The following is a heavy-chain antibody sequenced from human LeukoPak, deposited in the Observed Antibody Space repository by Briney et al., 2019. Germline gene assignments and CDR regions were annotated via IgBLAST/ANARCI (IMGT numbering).Heavy chain of an antibody. V-gene: IGHV3-13*01. CDR2: IGTAGDT. J-gene: IGHJ4*02. CDR1: GFTFSGYD. Sequence: PGGSLRLSCVASGFTFSGYDMPWVRQSAGGGLEWVSAIGTAGDTYYPGSVKGRFTISRDNARNSLYLQMHTLRVGDTAVYYCATAGRGATSGSYDNWGQGTLVTVSS. CDR3: ATAGRGATSGSYDN. D-gene: IGHD3-10*01.